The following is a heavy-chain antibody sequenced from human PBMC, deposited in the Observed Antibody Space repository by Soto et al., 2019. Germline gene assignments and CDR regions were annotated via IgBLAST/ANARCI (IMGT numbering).Heavy chain of an antibody. Sequence: QVQLQESGPGLVKPSQTLSLTCTVSGGSITSGGYCWTWIRQHPVKGLEWMGHIYYSGSTSYKPSLNSRVTLAMYTSKNQFFAKQTAVTVADAAVYYCARDGDYFGSVSAPLLSKWGQGTLFTVSS. J-gene: IGHJ4*02. D-gene: IGHD3-10*01. CDR1: GGSITSGGYC. CDR2: IYYSGST. V-gene: IGHV4-31*03. CDR3: ARDGDYFGSVSAPLLSK.